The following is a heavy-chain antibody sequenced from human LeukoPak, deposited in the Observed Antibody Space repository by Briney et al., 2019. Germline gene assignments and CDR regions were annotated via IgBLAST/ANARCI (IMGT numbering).Heavy chain of an antibody. J-gene: IGHJ3*02. CDR1: GGSFSDYY. V-gene: IGHV4-30-4*08. Sequence: PSETLSLTCAVYGGSFSDYYWSWIRQPPGKGLEWIGYIYYSGSTYYNPSLKSRVTISVDTSKNQFSLKLSSVTAADTAVYYCARDRKDAFDIWGQGTMVTVSS. CDR3: ARDRKDAFDI. CDR2: IYYSGST.